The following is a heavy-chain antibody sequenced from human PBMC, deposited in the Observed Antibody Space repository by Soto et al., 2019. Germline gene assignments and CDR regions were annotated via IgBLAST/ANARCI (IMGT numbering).Heavy chain of an antibody. CDR1: GLSFSSSA. D-gene: IGHD2-15*01. J-gene: IGHJ4*02. V-gene: IGHV1-58*02. Sequence: SVKVSCKTSGLSFSSSAMQWVRQAPGQRLEWIGWIVVGTNNTHYAQNLQERVTITRDMSTSSVYMELSSLRSEDTAVYYCARDLGGWPDYWGQGTLVTVSS. CDR2: IVVGTNNT. CDR3: ARDLGGWPDY.